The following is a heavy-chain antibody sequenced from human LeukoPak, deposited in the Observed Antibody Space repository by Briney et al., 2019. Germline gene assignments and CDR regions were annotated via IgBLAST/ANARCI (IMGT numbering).Heavy chain of an antibody. J-gene: IGHJ4*02. V-gene: IGHV6-1*01. CDR1: GDEISRSTSA. CDR3: ARAAYFYDDSNFPRTFDY. Sequence: SQTLSLTCVISGDEISRSTSAWYWVRQSPSRGLEWLGRTYFKSMWYTHYALSVKSRVSITPDTSKNQFSLHLNSLTPEDTAVYYCARAAYFYDDSNFPRTFDYWGQGTPVTVSS. D-gene: IGHD3-22*01. CDR2: TYFKSMWYT.